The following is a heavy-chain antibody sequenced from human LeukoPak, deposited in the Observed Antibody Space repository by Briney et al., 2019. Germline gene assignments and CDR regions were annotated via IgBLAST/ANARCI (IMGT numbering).Heavy chain of an antibody. Sequence: PGGSLRLSCAASGFTFSSYSMNWVRQAPGKGLEWVSYISSSSSTIYYADSVKGRFTISRDNAKNSLYLQMNSLRAEDTAVYYCARRDSSGWYGSPFDLWGRGTLVTVSS. CDR1: GFTFSSYS. D-gene: IGHD6-19*01. V-gene: IGHV3-48*04. CDR3: ARRDSSGWYGSPFDL. J-gene: IGHJ2*01. CDR2: ISSSSSTI.